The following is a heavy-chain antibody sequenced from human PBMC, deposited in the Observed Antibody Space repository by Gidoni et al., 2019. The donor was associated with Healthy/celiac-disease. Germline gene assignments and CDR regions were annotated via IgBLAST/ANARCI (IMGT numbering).Heavy chain of an antibody. J-gene: IGHJ6*02. Sequence: QVQLVESGGGVVQPGRSLRLSCAASGFTFSSYGMHWVRQAPGQGLEWVAVISYDGSNKYYADSVKGRFTISRDNSKNTLYLQMNSLRAEDTAVYYCAKDGGHYYDFWSGYYGYYGMDVWGQGTTVTVSS. CDR2: ISYDGSNK. D-gene: IGHD3-3*01. V-gene: IGHV3-30*18. CDR3: AKDGGHYYDFWSGYYGYYGMDV. CDR1: GFTFSSYG.